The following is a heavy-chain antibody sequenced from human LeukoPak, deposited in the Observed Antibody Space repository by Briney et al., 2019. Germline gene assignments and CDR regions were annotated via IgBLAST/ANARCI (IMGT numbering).Heavy chain of an antibody. Sequence: PGGSLRLSCAASGFTFSSYAMSWVRQAPGKGLEWVSAISGSGGSTYYADSAKGRFTISRDNSKNTLYLQMNSLRAEDTAVYYCANAPSWTFDYFDYWGQGTLVTVSS. J-gene: IGHJ4*02. D-gene: IGHD3-16*01. CDR1: GFTFSSYA. CDR2: ISGSGGST. V-gene: IGHV3-23*01. CDR3: ANAPSWTFDYFDY.